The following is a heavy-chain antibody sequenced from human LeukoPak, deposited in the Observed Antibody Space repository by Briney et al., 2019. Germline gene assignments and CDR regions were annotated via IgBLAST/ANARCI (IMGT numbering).Heavy chain of an antibody. J-gene: IGHJ5*02. D-gene: IGHD3/OR15-3a*01. CDR1: GFTFSSYA. Sequence: GGSLRLSCSASGFTFSSYAMHWVRQAPGKGLEYVSAISSNGGSTYYADSVKGRFTISRDNAKNSLYLQMNSLRAEDTAVYYCARDGGSGGLGYNWFDPWGQGTLVTVSS. CDR3: ARDGGSGGLGYNWFDP. V-gene: IGHV3-64*04. CDR2: ISSNGGST.